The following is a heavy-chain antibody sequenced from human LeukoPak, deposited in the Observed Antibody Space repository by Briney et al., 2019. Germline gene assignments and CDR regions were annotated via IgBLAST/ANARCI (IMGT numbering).Heavy chain of an antibody. V-gene: IGHV4-59*01. J-gene: IGHJ4*02. CDR1: GGSISSYY. CDR3: ARGHYYDSSGDY. Sequence: SETLSLTCTVSGGSISSYYWSWIRQPPGKGLEWIGYIYNSGSTNYNPSLKSRVTISVDTSKNQFSLNLSSVTAADTAVYYCARGHYYDSSGDYWGQGTLVTVSS. CDR2: IYNSGST. D-gene: IGHD3-22*01.